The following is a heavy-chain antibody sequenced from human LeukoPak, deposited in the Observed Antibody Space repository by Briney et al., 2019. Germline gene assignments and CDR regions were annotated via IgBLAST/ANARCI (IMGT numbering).Heavy chain of an antibody. CDR3: VRGVSISSSWYNDI. CDR1: GFIFSDYY. CDR2: ISRGGSTT. J-gene: IGHJ3*02. Sequence: PGGSLRLSCAASGFIFSDYYMSWIRQAPGKGLEWVSYISRGGSTTYYADSVKGRFTISRDNAKNSLYLQMNSLRAEDTAVYYCVRGVSISSSWYNDIWGQGTMVTVSS. D-gene: IGHD6-13*01. V-gene: IGHV3-11*01.